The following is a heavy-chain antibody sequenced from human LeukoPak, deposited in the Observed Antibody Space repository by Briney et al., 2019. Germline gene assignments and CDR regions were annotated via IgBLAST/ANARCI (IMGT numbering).Heavy chain of an antibody. Sequence: SETLSLTCAVYGGSFSGYYWSWIRQPPGKGLEWIGEINHSGSTNYNPPLKSRVTISVDTSKNQFSLKLSSVTAADTAVYYCARGLGGSGSYYMPHYFDYWGQGTLVTVSS. CDR1: GGSFSGYY. J-gene: IGHJ4*02. V-gene: IGHV4-34*01. D-gene: IGHD3-10*01. CDR2: INHSGST. CDR3: ARGLGGSGSYYMPHYFDY.